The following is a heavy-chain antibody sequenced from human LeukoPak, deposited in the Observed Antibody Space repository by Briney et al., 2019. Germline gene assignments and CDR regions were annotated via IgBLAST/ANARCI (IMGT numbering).Heavy chain of an antibody. CDR3: ARDGSTAMAPQPLDY. J-gene: IGHJ4*02. CDR2: INPNSGST. V-gene: IGHV1-46*01. Sequence: ASVKASCKASGYTFTSYYMYWVRQAPGQGLEWMGIINPNSGSTTYAQKFQGRVTMTRDTSTSTVYMELRSLRSEDTAAYYCARDGSTAMAPQPLDYWGQGTLVTVSS. D-gene: IGHD5-18*01. CDR1: GYTFTSYY.